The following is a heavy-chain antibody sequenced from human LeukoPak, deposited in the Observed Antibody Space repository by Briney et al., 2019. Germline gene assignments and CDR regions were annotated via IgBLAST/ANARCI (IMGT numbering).Heavy chain of an antibody. D-gene: IGHD3-16*02. CDR2: IYYSGST. J-gene: IGHJ3*02. CDR1: GGSISSNDYY. Sequence: SETLSLTCTVSGGSISSNDYYWSWIRQHPGKGLEWIGYIYYSGSTYYNPSLKSRVTISVDTSKNQFSLKLSSVTAADTAVYYCARGLRLGELSLMSDAFDIWGQGTMVTVSS. CDR3: ARGLRLGELSLMSDAFDI. V-gene: IGHV4-31*03.